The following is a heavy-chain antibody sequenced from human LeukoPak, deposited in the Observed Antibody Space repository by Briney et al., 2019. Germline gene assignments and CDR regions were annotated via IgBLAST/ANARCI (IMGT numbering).Heavy chain of an antibody. CDR3: ARGRFLDAFAI. V-gene: IGHV4-59*01. CDR2: IYYSGST. J-gene: IGHJ3*02. CDR1: GGSISSYY. Sequence: PSETLSLTCTVSGGSISSYYWSWIRQPPGKGLEWIGYIYYSGSTKYKPSLKSRVTISVDTSKNQFSLKLSSVTAADTAVYYCARGRFLDAFAIWCQRTMVTVSS. D-gene: IGHD3-3*01.